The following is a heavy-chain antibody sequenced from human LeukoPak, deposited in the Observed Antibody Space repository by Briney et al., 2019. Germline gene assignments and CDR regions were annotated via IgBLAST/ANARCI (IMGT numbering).Heavy chain of an antibody. V-gene: IGHV3-30*18. Sequence: PGGSLRLSCAPFGFTFSSYEMNWVRQAPGKGLEWVAVISYDGSNKYYADSVKGRFTISRDNSKNTLYLQMNSLRAEDTAVYYCAKVGVAAAGTIDYWGQGTLVTVSS. CDR1: GFTFSSYE. D-gene: IGHD6-13*01. CDR3: AKVGVAAAGTIDY. J-gene: IGHJ4*02. CDR2: ISYDGSNK.